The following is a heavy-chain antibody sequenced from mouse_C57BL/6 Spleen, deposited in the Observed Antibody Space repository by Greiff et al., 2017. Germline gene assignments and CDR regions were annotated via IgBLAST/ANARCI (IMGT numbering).Heavy chain of an antibody. CDR2: ISDGGSYT. J-gene: IGHJ3*01. CDR3: ARDEGAYYSNLAWFAY. D-gene: IGHD2-5*01. CDR1: GFTFSSYA. V-gene: IGHV5-4*01. Sequence: EVKLVASGGGLVKPGGSLKLSCAASGFTFSSYAMSWVRQTPEKRLEWVATISDGGSYTYYPDNVKGRFTISRDNAKNNLYLQMSHLKSEDTAMYYCARDEGAYYSNLAWFAYWGQGTLVTVSA.